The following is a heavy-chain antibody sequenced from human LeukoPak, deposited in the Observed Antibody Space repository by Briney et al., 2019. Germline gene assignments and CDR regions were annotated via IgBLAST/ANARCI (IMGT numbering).Heavy chain of an antibody. Sequence: QPSETLSLTCTVSGGSISSSSYYWGWIRQPPGKGLEWIGSIYYSGSTYYNPSLKSRVTISVDTSKNQFSLKLSSVTAADTAVYYCARVEGPIAAGRYYFDYWGQGTLVTVSS. V-gene: IGHV4-39*07. J-gene: IGHJ4*02. D-gene: IGHD6-13*01. CDR1: GGSISSSSYY. CDR2: IYYSGST. CDR3: ARVEGPIAAGRYYFDY.